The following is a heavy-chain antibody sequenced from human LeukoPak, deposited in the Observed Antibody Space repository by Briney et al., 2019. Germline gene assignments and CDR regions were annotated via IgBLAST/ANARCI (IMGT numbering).Heavy chain of an antibody. Sequence: GGSLRLSCVASTFSISNYWMSWVRQAPGKGLEWVSYISSSNSYTNYADSVKGRFTISRDSAKNSLFLQMNSLRPEDTAVYYCARGASDFDYWGQGTLVTVSS. D-gene: IGHD5-12*01. V-gene: IGHV3-11*05. CDR1: TFSISNYW. CDR2: ISSSNSYT. J-gene: IGHJ4*02. CDR3: ARGASDFDY.